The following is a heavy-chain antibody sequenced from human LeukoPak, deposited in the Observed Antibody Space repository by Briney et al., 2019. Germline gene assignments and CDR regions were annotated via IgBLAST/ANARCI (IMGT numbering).Heavy chain of an antibody. J-gene: IGHJ3*02. CDR2: ISSTGST. V-gene: IGHV4-59*01. CDR3: ARDKSPTQDSSEQDGFDI. D-gene: IGHD3-22*01. CDR1: GGAISDYY. Sequence: SETLSLTCTVSGGAISDYYWSWIRQPPGKGLEWIGYISSTGSTNRNPSLKSRVTLPSDTSKNQFSLKLNSVTAADTAVYYCARDKSPTQDSSEQDGFDIWGQGTMVTVSS.